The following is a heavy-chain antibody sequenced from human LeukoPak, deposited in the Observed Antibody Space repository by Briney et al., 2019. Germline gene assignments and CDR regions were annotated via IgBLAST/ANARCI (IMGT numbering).Heavy chain of an antibody. V-gene: IGHV1-3*01. CDR3: ATGVGARKYYYDSSGYYGY. CDR2: INAGNGNT. Sequence: ASVKVSCKASGYTFTSYAMHWVRQAPGQRLEWMGWINAGNGNTKYSQKFQGRVTMTEDTSTDTAYMELSSLRSEDTAVYYCATGVGARKYYYDSSGYYGYWGQGTLVTVSS. J-gene: IGHJ4*02. D-gene: IGHD3-22*01. CDR1: GYTFTSYA.